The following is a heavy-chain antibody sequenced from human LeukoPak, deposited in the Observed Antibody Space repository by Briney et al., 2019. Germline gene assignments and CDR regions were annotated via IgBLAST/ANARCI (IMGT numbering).Heavy chain of an antibody. V-gene: IGHV3-48*01. J-gene: IGHJ4*02. CDR2: IDSRSATI. D-gene: IGHD1-1*01. Sequence: GGSLRLSCVASGFTFSSHNMNWVRQAPGKGLEWLSFIDSRSATIDYADSVKGRFTVSRDNAENTLYLQMNSLRAEDTAVYYCARDGRPLDYWGQGTLVTVSS. CDR3: ARDGRPLDY. CDR1: GFTFSSHN.